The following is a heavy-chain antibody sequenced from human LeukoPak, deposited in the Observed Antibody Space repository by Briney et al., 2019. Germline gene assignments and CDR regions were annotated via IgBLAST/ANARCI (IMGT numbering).Heavy chain of an antibody. CDR1: GSRFTNNW. V-gene: IGHV5-51*01. CDR2: IYPGDSDT. CDR3: ARLGRFGGLFPLYNWFDP. Sequence: GASLQISCKGSGSRFTNNWIGWVRQLPGKGLEWMGIIYPGDSDTRYSPSFQGQVTISADKSISTAYLRWSSLKASDTAMYYCARLGRFGGLFPLYNWFDPWGQGTLVTVSS. J-gene: IGHJ5*02. D-gene: IGHD3-10*01.